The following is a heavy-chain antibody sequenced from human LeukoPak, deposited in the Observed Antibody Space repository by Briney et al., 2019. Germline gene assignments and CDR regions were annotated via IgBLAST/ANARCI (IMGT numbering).Heavy chain of an antibody. J-gene: IGHJ4*02. Sequence: PGGSLRLSCAASGFTFDDYTMHWVRQAPGKGLEWVSLISWDGGSTYYADSVKGRFTISRDNSKNSLYLQMNSLRTEDTALYYCAKDKPMYSGSYYDYWGQGTLVTVSS. CDR3: AKDKPMYSGSYYDY. CDR2: ISWDGGST. D-gene: IGHD1-26*01. CDR1: GFTFDDYT. V-gene: IGHV3-43*01.